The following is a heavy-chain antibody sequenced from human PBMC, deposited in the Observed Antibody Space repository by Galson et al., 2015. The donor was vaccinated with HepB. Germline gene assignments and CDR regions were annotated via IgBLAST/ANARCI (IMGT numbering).Heavy chain of an antibody. CDR1: GVSLSTSGEA. Sequence: ALVKPTQTLTLTCSLSGVSLSTSGEAVAWLRQPPGKALEFLALLYWDDDKGFSSSLKRRLSISTDTSKRQVVLTLTSVGSVDTGTYYCPHRTKYSNTWWSGHYFDSWGEGIPVTVSS. CDR3: PHRTKYSNTWWSGHYFDS. D-gene: IGHD4-11*01. J-gene: IGHJ4*02. CDR2: LYWDDDK. V-gene: IGHV2-5*02.